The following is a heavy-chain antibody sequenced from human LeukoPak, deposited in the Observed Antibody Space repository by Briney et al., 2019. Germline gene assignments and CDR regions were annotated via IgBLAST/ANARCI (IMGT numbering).Heavy chain of an antibody. CDR3: GRYRSAGTEGIGIDY. V-gene: IGHV4-59*01. CDR2: IYYSGST. CDR1: GDSISRYY. Sequence: PSETLSLTCTVSGDSISRYYWSWIRRPPGKGLEWIGYIYYSGSTNYNPSLKSRVTISVDTSKNQFSLKLTSVTAADTAVYHCGRYRSAGTEGIGIDYWGQGILVTVSS. J-gene: IGHJ4*02. D-gene: IGHD1-7*01.